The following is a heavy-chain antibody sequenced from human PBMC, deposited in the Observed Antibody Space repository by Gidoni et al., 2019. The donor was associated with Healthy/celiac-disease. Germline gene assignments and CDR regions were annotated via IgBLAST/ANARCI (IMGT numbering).Heavy chain of an antibody. CDR2: ISGSGGST. V-gene: IGHV3-23*01. J-gene: IGHJ1*01. D-gene: IGHD5-18*01. Sequence: EVQLLGSGGGLVQHGGSLRLSCAASGFTFSSYAMSWVRQATGQGLEWVSAISGSGGSTYYADSVKGRFTISRDNSTNTLYLQMNSLRAEDTAVYYCAKDPPGSTAMVTGEDFQHWGQGTLVTVSS. CDR3: AKDPPGSTAMVTGEDFQH. CDR1: GFTFSSYA.